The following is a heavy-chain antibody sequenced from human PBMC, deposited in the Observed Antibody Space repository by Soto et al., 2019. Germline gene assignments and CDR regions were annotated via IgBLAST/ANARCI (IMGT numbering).Heavy chain of an antibody. V-gene: IGHV3-30-3*01. Sequence: QVQLVESGGGVVQPGRSLRISCAASGFTFSSNSIQWVRQAPGKGLEWVAVISYDGSIKYYADSVKGRFTISRDNSKNTAYLQMNSLRAEDTAVFYCAREWSTSGDLDYWGQGTLVIVSS. CDR1: GFTFSSNS. CDR3: AREWSTSGDLDY. D-gene: IGHD3-10*01. J-gene: IGHJ4*02. CDR2: ISYDGSIK.